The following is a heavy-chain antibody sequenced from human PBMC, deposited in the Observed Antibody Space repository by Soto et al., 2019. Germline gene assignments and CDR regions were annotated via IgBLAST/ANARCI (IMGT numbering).Heavy chain of an antibody. CDR2: IDPSDSYT. Sequence: GESLKISCKGSGYSFTSYWISWVRQMPGKGLEWMGRIDPSDSYTNYSPPFQGHVTISADKSISTAYLQWSSLKASDTAMYYCARHSKLYYDILTGYAPSSFDYWGQGTLVTVSS. J-gene: IGHJ4*02. D-gene: IGHD3-9*01. CDR1: GYSFTSYW. CDR3: ARHSKLYYDILTGYAPSSFDY. V-gene: IGHV5-10-1*01.